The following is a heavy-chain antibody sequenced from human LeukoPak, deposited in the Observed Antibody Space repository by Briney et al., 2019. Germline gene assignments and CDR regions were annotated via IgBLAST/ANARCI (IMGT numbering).Heavy chain of an antibody. D-gene: IGHD3-3*01. CDR2: ISYDGSNK. Sequence: GGSLRLSCAASGFTFSSYGMHWVRQAPGKGLEWVAVISYDGSNKYYADSVKGRFTISRDNSKNTLYLQMSSLRAEDTAVYYCVKESWAGEWLYDDYWGQGTLVTVSS. CDR1: GFTFSSYG. CDR3: VKESWAGEWLYDDY. V-gene: IGHV3-30*18. J-gene: IGHJ4*02.